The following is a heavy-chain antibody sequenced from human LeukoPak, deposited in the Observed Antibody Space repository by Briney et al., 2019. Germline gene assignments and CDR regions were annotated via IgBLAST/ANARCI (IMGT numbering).Heavy chain of an antibody. CDR2: INPNSGGT. CDR1: GYTFTGYY. D-gene: IGHD5-18*01. Sequence: ASVKVSCKASGYTFTGYYMHWVRQAPGQGLEWMGWINPNSGGTNYAQKVQGRVTMTRDTSISTAYMELSRLRSDDTAVYYCARDTREYITAMAPYYFDDWGQGTLVTVSS. V-gene: IGHV1-2*02. J-gene: IGHJ4*02. CDR3: ARDTREYITAMAPYYFDD.